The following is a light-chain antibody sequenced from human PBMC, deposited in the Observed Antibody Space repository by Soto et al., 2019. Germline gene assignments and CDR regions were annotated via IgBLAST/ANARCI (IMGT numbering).Light chain of an antibody. V-gene: IGKV3-20*01. CDR2: GAS. CDR3: QHYGSSPPIT. CDR1: QSVRSTS. Sequence: IVLTQYPGTLSLSPGERATLSCRASQSVRSTSLAWYQQKPGQAPRLLMYGASSRATGIPDKFSGGGSGTDFTLTISRLEPEDFAVYYCQHYGSSPPITFGQGTRLEIK. J-gene: IGKJ5*01.